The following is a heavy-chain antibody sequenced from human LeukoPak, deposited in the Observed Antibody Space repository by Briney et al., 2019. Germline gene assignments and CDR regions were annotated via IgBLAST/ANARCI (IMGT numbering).Heavy chain of an antibody. V-gene: IGHV3-7*01. CDR2: IKQDGSEK. Sequence: PGGSLRLSCAASGFTFSSYWMSWVRQAPGKGLEWVANIKQDGSEKYYVDSVKGRFTISRDNAKNSLYLRMNSLRAEDTAVYYCARETPYNWNYYYFQYWGQGILVTVSS. J-gene: IGHJ1*01. CDR3: ARETPYNWNYYYFQY. CDR1: GFTFSSYW. D-gene: IGHD1-7*01.